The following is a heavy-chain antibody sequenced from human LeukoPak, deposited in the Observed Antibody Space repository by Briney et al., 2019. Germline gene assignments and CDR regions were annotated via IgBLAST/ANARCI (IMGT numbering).Heavy chain of an antibody. J-gene: IGHJ4*02. V-gene: IGHV1-8*01. CDR2: MNPNSGNT. CDR3: ASVRYSGSPFDY. CDR1: GCTFTSYD. D-gene: IGHD1-26*01. Sequence: GASVKVSRKASGCTFTSYDINWVRQATGQGLEWMGWMNPNSGNTGYAQKFQGRVTMTRNTSISTAYMELSSLRSEDTAVYYCASVRYSGSPFDYWGQGTLVTVSS.